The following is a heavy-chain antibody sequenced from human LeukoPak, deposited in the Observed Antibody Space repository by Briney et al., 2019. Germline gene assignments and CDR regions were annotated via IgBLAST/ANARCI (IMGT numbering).Heavy chain of an antibody. CDR3: ARHVLGYRSGGSCYSGAFDI. V-gene: IGHV4-38-2*01. J-gene: IGHJ3*02. Sequence: SETLSLTCAGSGYSISSGYYWGWIRQPPGKGLEWIGSIYHSGSTYYNPSLKSRVTISVDTSKNQFSLKLSSVTAADTAVYYCARHVLGYRSGGSCYSGAFDIWGQGTMVTVSS. D-gene: IGHD2-15*01. CDR2: IYHSGST. CDR1: GYSISSGYY.